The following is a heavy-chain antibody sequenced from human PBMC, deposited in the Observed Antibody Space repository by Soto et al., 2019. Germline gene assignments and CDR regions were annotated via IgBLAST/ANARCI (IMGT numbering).Heavy chain of an antibody. Sequence: SGPTLVNPTQTLTLTCTFSGFSLSTSGVGVGWIRQPPGKALEWLALIYWDDDKRYSPSLKSRLTITKDTSKNQVVLTMTNVDPVDTATYCFAHRQGYGELRSWGQGPQVTVCS. CDR3: AHRQGYGELRS. CDR2: IYWDDDK. V-gene: IGHV2-5*02. CDR1: GFSLSTSGVG. D-gene: IGHD4-17*01. J-gene: IGHJ4*02.